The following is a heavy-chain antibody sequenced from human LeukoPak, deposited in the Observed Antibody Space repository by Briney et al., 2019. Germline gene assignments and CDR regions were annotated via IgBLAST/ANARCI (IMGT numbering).Heavy chain of an antibody. Sequence: GGSLRLSCAASGFTFSNYAMHWVRQAPGKGLEWVAVISYDGSNKYYADSVKGRFTISRDNSKNTLYLQMNSLRAEDTAVYYCARDKIVNYYYYGMDVWGQGTTVTVSS. CDR1: GFTFSNYA. J-gene: IGHJ6*02. V-gene: IGHV3-30-3*01. CDR3: ARDKIVNYYYYGMDV. CDR2: ISYDGSNK. D-gene: IGHD2/OR15-2a*01.